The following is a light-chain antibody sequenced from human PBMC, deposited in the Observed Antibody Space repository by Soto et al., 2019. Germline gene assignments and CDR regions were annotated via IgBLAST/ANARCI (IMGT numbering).Light chain of an antibody. CDR1: SNDVGHFNY. CDR3: TSFTTSNTFV. V-gene: IGLV2-14*03. J-gene: IGLJ1*01. Sequence: QSVLAQPASVSGSPGQSITISCTGTSNDVGHFNYVSWFQQHPGKAPKLLIFDVSNWPSGVSDRFSGSKSGNTASLTISGLQPEHEADYYCTSFTTSNTFVFGSGTKVTVL. CDR2: DVS.